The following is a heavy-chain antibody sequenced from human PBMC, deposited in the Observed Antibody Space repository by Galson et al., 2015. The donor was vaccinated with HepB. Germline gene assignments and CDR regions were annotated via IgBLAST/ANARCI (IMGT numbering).Heavy chain of an antibody. D-gene: IGHD2-15*01. V-gene: IGHV1-18*01. Sequence: SVKVSCKAFGYTFTNYGITWVRQAPGQGLEWMGWISPYNGDTNYAQKFQGRVTMTTDTSTTTAYMDLRSLTSDDTAMYYCARGGMNCGGGRCNTRNWFDPWGQGTLVTVSS. CDR1: GYTFTNYG. J-gene: IGHJ5*02. CDR3: ARGGMNCGGGRCNTRNWFDP. CDR2: ISPYNGDT.